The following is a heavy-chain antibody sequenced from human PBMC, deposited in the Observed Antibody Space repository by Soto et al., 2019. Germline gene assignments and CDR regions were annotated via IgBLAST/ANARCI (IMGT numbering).Heavy chain of an antibody. CDR3: ARGLILWFGELSRRGGYYYYMDV. CDR2: INDSGNV. J-gene: IGHJ6*03. D-gene: IGHD3-10*01. CDR1: GGSFSGYQ. V-gene: IGHV4-34*01. Sequence: QVQLQQWGAGLLKPSETLSLTCAVYGGSFSGYQWSWIRQTPGKGLEWIGEINDSGNVNYNPSLKSRVTFFVDTPKEQISLKLSSVTAADTAVYYCARGLILWFGELSRRGGYYYYMDVWGKGTTVIVSS.